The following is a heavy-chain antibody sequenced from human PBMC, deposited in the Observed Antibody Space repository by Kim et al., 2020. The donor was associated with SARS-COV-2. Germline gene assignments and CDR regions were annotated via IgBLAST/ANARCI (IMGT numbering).Heavy chain of an antibody. J-gene: IGHJ3*02. CDR2: INAGNGNT. D-gene: IGHD3-9*01. Sequence: ASVKVSCKASGYTFTSYAMHWVRQAPGQRLEWMGWINAGNGNTKYSQKFQGRVTITRDTSASTAYMELSSLRSEDTAVYYCARGRYDILTGYYYDAFDIWGKGTMVTVSS. CDR1: GYTFTSYA. CDR3: ARGRYDILTGYYYDAFDI. V-gene: IGHV1-3*01.